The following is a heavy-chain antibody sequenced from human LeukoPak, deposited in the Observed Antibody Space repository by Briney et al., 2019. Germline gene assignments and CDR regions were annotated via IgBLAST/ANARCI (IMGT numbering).Heavy chain of an antibody. J-gene: IGHJ4*02. CDR3: ARVRVIAAALFYFDY. CDR1: GGSISSYY. V-gene: IGHV4-59*01. Sequence: SETLSLTCTVSGGSISSYYWSWIRQPPGKGLEWIGYIYYGGSTNYNPSLKSRVTISVDTSKNQFSLKLSSVTAADTAVYYCARVRVIAAALFYFDYWGQGTLVTVSS. CDR2: IYYGGST. D-gene: IGHD6-13*01.